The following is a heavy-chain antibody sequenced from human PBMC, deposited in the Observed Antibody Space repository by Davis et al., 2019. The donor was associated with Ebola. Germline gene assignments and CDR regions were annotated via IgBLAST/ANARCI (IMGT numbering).Heavy chain of an antibody. D-gene: IGHD6-19*01. Sequence: GESLKISCAASGFTFSSYAMSWVRQAPGKGLEWVSAISGSGGSTYYADSVKGRFTISRDNSKNTLYLQMNSLRAEDTAVYYCAKGPVAGILGWFDPWGQGTLVTVSS. J-gene: IGHJ5*02. V-gene: IGHV3-23*01. CDR2: ISGSGGST. CDR3: AKGPVAGILGWFDP. CDR1: GFTFSSYA.